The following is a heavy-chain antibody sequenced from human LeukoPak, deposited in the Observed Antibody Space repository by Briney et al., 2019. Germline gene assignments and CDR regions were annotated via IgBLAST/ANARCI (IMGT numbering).Heavy chain of an antibody. J-gene: IGHJ4*02. V-gene: IGHV7-4-1*02. CDR2: IHPSTGNP. D-gene: IGHD2-21*02. Sequence: ASVKVSFKTSGYTFTNYAMNWVRQAPGQGLEWMGWIHPSTGNPTYAQGFTRRFVFSLDTSVSTTYLQISSLKAEDTAVYYCARVPTLRVVTTPTYFDYWGQGTPVTVSS. CDR3: ARVPTLRVVTTPTYFDY. CDR1: GYTFTNYA.